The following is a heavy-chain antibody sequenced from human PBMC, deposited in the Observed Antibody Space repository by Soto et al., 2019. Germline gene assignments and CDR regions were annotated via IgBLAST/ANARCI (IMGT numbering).Heavy chain of an antibody. D-gene: IGHD5-12*01. CDR2: ISSSSSTI. CDR1: GFTFRSYN. CDR3: ARGGTIEVTTIGDY. J-gene: IGHJ4*01. V-gene: IGHV3-48*02. Sequence: PVGSLRLSCAASGFTFRSYNMNWVRQAPGKGLDWLSYISSSSSTIYYADSVKGRFTISRDNAKNSLYLQMNSLRDDDTAMYYCARGGTIEVTTIGDYGGHGTRVTV.